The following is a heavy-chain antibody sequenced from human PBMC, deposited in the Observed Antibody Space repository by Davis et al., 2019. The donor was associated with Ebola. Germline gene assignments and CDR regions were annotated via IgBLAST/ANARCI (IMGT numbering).Heavy chain of an antibody. Sequence: ASVKVSCKASGYSFVNYGISWVRQAPGQGLEWMGWANAYNGNTNYAQKFQCRVTLTTDTSTRTAYMELRRLTSDDTAVYYCARDPEFGSGNEYFDSWGQGTLVTVSS. D-gene: IGHD3-10*01. V-gene: IGHV1-18*01. CDR3: ARDPEFGSGNEYFDS. CDR2: ANAYNGNT. CDR1: GYSFVNYG. J-gene: IGHJ4*02.